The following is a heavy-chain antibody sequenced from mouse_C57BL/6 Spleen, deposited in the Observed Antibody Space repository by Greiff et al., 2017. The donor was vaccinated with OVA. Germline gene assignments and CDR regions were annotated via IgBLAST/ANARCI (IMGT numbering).Heavy chain of an antibody. D-gene: IGHD2-3*01. CDR2: IDPETGGT. J-gene: IGHJ3*01. CDR3: TRYGWLGAWFAY. V-gene: IGHV1-15*01. CDR1: GYTFTDYE. Sequence: QVHVKQSGAELVRPGASVTLSCKASGYTFTDYEMHWVKQTPVHGLEWIGAIDPETGGTAYNQKFKGKAILTADKSSSTAYMELRSLTSEDSAVYYCTRYGWLGAWFAYWGQGTLVTVSA.